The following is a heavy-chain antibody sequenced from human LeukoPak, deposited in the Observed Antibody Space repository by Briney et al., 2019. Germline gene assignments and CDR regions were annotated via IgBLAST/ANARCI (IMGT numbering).Heavy chain of an antibody. J-gene: IGHJ5*02. D-gene: IGHD6-13*01. V-gene: IGHV4-61*02. CDR1: GASISTGSSY. CDR2: IHISGST. Sequence: SETLSLTCTVSGASISTGSSYWSWIRQPAGEGLEWIGRIHISGSTNYNPSLKSRVTISVDTSKNQFSLKLSSVTAADTAVYYCARRYSSSWYRMNWFDPWGQGTLVTVSS. CDR3: ARRYSSSWYRMNWFDP.